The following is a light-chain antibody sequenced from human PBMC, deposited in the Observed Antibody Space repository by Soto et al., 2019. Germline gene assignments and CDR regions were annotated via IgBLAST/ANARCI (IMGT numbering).Light chain of an antibody. J-gene: IGKJ1*01. V-gene: IGKV3-15*01. CDR3: QQYHSYPRT. Sequence: EIVMTQAPATLAVSPGERATLSFRARQNIRNNVAWYQQKPGQAPSLLIHGASTRATGFPARFSGSGSGTDFTLTISCLQSEDFATYYCQQYHSYPRTFGQGTKVDIK. CDR2: GAS. CDR1: QNIRNN.